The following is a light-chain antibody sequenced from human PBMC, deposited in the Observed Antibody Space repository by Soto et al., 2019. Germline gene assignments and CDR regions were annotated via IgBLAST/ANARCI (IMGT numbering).Light chain of an antibody. CDR3: QQYGSSGT. Sequence: EIVLTQSPATLSVSPGERVVLSCRASQSVDISLAWYQQKPGQAPRLLIYGASNRATGIPDRFSGSGSGTDFTLTISRLEPEDFAVYYCQQYGSSGTFGQGTKVDI. CDR2: GAS. V-gene: IGKV3-20*01. J-gene: IGKJ1*01. CDR1: QSVDIS.